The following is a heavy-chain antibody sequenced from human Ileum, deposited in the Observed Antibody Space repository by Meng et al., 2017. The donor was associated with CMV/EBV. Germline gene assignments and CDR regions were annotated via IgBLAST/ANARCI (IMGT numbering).Heavy chain of an antibody. D-gene: IGHD6-13*01. Sequence: ASVKVSCKASGYTFTSYGISGVRQAPGQGLEWMGWISAYNGNTNYAQKLQGRVTMTTDTSTSTAYMELRSLRSDDTAVYYCGRQRSAIAAAPIHYWGQGVLVTVSS. V-gene: IGHV1-18*01. CDR2: ISAYNGNT. J-gene: IGHJ4*02. CDR3: GRQRSAIAAAPIHY. CDR1: GYTFTSYG.